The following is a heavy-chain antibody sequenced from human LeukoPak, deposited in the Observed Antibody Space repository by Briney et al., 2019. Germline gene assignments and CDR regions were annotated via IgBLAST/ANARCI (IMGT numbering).Heavy chain of an antibody. CDR1: GGSISSGGYY. V-gene: IGHV4-31*03. Sequence: SETLSLTCTVSGGSISSGGYYWSWIRQHPGEGLEWIGYIYYSGSTYYNPSLKSRVTISVDTSKNQFSLKLSSVTAADTAVYYCARADTVVINYFDYWGQGTLVTVSS. CDR2: IYYSGST. J-gene: IGHJ4*02. CDR3: ARADTVVINYFDY. D-gene: IGHD4-23*01.